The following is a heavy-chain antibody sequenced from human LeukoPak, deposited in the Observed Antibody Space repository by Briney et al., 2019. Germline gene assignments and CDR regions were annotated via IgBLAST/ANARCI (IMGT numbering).Heavy chain of an antibody. CDR2: SNPSSGGT. Sequence: ASVKVSCKASGYTFSDYHIHWLQQAPGQGLEWMGWSNPSSGGTNYAEKFHGRVTMTRDTSTNTAYMELSRLRSDDTAVYFCTRVRALAAAGTGARYFQDWGQGTLVTVSS. J-gene: IGHJ1*01. D-gene: IGHD6-13*01. CDR1: GYTFSDYH. V-gene: IGHV1-2*02. CDR3: TRVRALAAAGTGARYFQD.